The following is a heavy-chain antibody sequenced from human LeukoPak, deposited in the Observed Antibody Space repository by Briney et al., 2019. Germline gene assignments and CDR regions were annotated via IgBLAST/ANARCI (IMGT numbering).Heavy chain of an antibody. CDR3: ARAAISKDGSGYFY. CDR1: GGTFSSYA. CDR2: ISGYNGNT. D-gene: IGHD3-22*01. V-gene: IGHV1-18*01. J-gene: IGHJ4*02. Sequence: ASVKVSCKASGGTFSSYAISWVRQAPGQGLEWMGWISGYNGNTNYAQKLQGRVTMTTDTSTNTAYMELRSLRSDDTAVYYCARAAISKDGSGYFYWGQGTLVTVSS.